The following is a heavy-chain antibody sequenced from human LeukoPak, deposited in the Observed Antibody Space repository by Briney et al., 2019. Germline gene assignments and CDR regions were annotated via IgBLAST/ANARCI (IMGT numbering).Heavy chain of an antibody. D-gene: IGHD3-22*01. CDR3: ARDRRYYYDSSGYDY. CDR1: GYTFTSYG. J-gene: IGHJ4*02. V-gene: IGHV1-18*01. CDR2: ISAYNGNT. Sequence: GASVKVSCKASGYTFTSYGISWVRQAPGQGLEWMGWISAYNGNTNYAQKLQGRVTMTTDTSTSTAYIELRSLRSDDTAVYYCARDRRYYYDSSGYDYWGQGTLVTVSS.